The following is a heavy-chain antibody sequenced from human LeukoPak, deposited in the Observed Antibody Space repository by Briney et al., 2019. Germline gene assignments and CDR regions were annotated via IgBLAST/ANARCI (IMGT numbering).Heavy chain of an antibody. Sequence: GGSLRLSCAAPGFSFSDYYMDWVRQAPGKGLEWVGRIRNKANHYTTEYAASAKGRFSISRDESKNSLYLQVNSLKTEDTAVYYCARGSYSGYGVDYWGQGTLVTVSS. V-gene: IGHV3-72*01. D-gene: IGHD5-12*01. CDR2: IRNKANHYTT. CDR3: ARGSYSGYGVDY. CDR1: GFSFSDYY. J-gene: IGHJ4*02.